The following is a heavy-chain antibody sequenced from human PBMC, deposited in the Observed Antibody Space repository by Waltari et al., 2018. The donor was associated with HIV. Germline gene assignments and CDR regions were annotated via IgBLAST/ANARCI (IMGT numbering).Heavy chain of an antibody. CDR3: AGGGYDYAWGTYRPFDY. Sequence: EVQLVESGGGLVKPGGSLRRSCAASGFPSSSYNRMLFRQAPGKGLEWVSSISSVGSYIYYPDSFKGRFTISRDNAKNSLYLQMNSLRAEDTAVYYCAGGGYDYAWGTYRPFDYWGQGTLVTVSS. J-gene: IGHJ4*02. D-gene: IGHD3-16*02. V-gene: IGHV3-21*03. CDR2: ISSVGSYI. CDR1: GFPSSSYN.